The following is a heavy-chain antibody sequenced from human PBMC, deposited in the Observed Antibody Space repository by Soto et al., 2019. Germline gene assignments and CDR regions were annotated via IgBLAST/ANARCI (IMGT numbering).Heavy chain of an antibody. Sequence: SETLSLTCTVSGGSISSYYWSWIRQPPGKGLEWIGYIYYSGSTNYNPSLKSRVTISVDTSKNQFSLKLSSVTAADTAVYYCAXDLLGPYSSSPNRWFDPWGQGTLVTVSS. CDR3: AXDLLGPYSSSPNRWFDP. CDR2: IYYSGST. CDR1: GGSISSYY. J-gene: IGHJ5*02. D-gene: IGHD6-6*01. V-gene: IGHV4-59*01.